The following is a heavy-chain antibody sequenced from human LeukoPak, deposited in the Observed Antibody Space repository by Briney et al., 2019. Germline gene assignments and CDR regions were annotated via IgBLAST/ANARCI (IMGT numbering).Heavy chain of an antibody. CDR1: GSTFTSYT. CDR2: ISAYNGNT. J-gene: IGHJ3*02. Sequence: PGASVKVSCMASGSTFTSYTFSWVRQAPGQGLEWMGWISAYNGNTNYAQTLQGRVTMTTDTSTSTVYMELRSLRSDDTAVYYCAEVGASDAFDIWGQGTMVTVSS. D-gene: IGHD1-26*01. CDR3: AEVGASDAFDI. V-gene: IGHV1-18*01.